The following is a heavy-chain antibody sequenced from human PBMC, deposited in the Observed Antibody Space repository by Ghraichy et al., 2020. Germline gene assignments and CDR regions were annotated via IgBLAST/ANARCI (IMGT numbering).Heavy chain of an antibody. CDR1: GFIFSKAW. D-gene: IGHD1-1*01. CDR3: TTGSLGGTTTHAEDY. CDR2: MKSNADGGTA. V-gene: IGHV3-15*01. J-gene: IGHJ4*02. Sequence: GGSLRLSCAASGFIFSKAWMSWVRRAPGKGLEWVGRMKSNADGGTADYAAAVKSRFTFSRDDSKNTLYLQMKSLKPEDTAVYYCTTGSLGGTTTHAEDYWGQGTLVTVSS.